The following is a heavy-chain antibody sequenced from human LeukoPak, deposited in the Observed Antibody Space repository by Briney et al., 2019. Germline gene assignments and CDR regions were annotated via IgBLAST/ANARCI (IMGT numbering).Heavy chain of an antibody. CDR1: GCTFPSSA. J-gene: IGHJ3*02. V-gene: IGHV1-58*01. CDR2: IVVGSGNT. CDR3: AAHPYSGTTDAFDI. Sequence: TSVKVSCKASGCTFPSSAVQWVRQARGQGLEWIGWIVVGSGNTNYAQNFQERVTITRDMSTSTAYLELSRLRSEDTAVYYCAAHPYSGTTDAFDIWGQGTMVTVSS. D-gene: IGHD1-26*01.